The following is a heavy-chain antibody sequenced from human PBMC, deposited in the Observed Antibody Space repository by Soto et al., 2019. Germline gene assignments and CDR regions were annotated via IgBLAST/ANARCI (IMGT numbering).Heavy chain of an antibody. CDR1: GYTFTSYD. J-gene: IGHJ4*02. D-gene: IGHD2-15*01. CDR3: ARPQYCSGGSCYGLYDY. CDR2: MNPNSGKT. Sequence: QVQLVQSGAEVKKPGASVKVSCKASGYTFTSYDINWVRQATGQGLEWMGWMNPNSGKTGYAQKFQGRVTMTRDTSISTAYMELSSLRSEDTAVYYCARPQYCSGGSCYGLYDYWGQGTLVTVSS. V-gene: IGHV1-8*01.